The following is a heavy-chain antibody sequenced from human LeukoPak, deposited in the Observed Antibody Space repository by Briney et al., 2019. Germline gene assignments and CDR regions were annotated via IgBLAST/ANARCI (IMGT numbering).Heavy chain of an antibody. CDR2: IYNSGST. D-gene: IGHD3-9*01. J-gene: IGHJ4*02. CDR1: GGSISSYY. V-gene: IGHV4-59*08. Sequence: SETLSLTCTVSGGSISSYYWSWIRQPPGKGLEWIGYIYNSGSTNNPSLKSRATISEDTSKSQFSLKLSSVTAADTAVYYCAGHRRLADFDYWGQGTLVTVSS. CDR3: AGHRRLADFDY.